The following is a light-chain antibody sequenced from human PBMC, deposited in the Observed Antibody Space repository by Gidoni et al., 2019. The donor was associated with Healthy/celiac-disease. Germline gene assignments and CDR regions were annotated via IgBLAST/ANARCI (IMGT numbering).Light chain of an antibody. J-gene: IGKJ2*01. CDR2: AAS. Sequence: DIQMTQSPSSLAASVGDRVTITCRASQSISSYLHWYQQKPGKAPKRLIYAASRLQSGVPSRFGGSGSVPDFTLTISSLQPEDFATYYCQQSYSTPLLYTFGQGTKLEIK. V-gene: IGKV1-39*01. CDR3: QQSYSTPLLYT. CDR1: QSISSY.